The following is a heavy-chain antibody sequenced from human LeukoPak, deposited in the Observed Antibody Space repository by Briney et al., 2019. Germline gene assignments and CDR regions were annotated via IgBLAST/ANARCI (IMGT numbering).Heavy chain of an antibody. CDR1: GGSISSYY. D-gene: IGHD2-2*01. CDR3: ARDWGCSSTSCYRVGNWFDP. V-gene: IGHV4-4*07. J-gene: IGHJ5*02. Sequence: TSETPSLTCTVSGGSISSYYWSWIRQPAGKGLEWIGRIYTSGSTNYNPSLKSRVTMSVDTSKNQFSLKLSSVTAADTAVYYCARDWGCSSTSCYRVGNWFDPWGQGTLVTVSS. CDR2: IYTSGST.